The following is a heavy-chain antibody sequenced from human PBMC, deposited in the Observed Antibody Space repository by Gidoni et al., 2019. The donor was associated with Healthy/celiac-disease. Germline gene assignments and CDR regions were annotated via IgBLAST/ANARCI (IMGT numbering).Heavy chain of an antibody. J-gene: IGHJ3*02. CDR3: ARDSGIVGAFDI. CDR1: GFTFSSYS. V-gene: IGHV3-21*01. CDR2: ISSSSSYI. Sequence: EVQLVESGGGLVKPGGSLRLSCAASGFTFSSYSMNWVRQAPGKGLEWVSSISSSSSYIYYADSVKGRFTISRDNAKNSLYLQMNSLRAEDTAVYYCARDSGIVGAFDIWGQGTMVTVSS. D-gene: IGHD1-26*01.